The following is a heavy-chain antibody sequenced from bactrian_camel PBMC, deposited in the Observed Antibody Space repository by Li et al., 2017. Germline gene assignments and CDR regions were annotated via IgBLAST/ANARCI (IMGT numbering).Heavy chain of an antibody. D-gene: IGHD6*01. V-gene: IGHV3S10*01. Sequence: DVQLVESGGGSVQAGGSLRLSCAPSGSTYRSDCMGWFRQTPGKQREGVACIDSDGTIVYADSVKGRFTISRDNAKNMVYLQLNNLKTEDSAMYYCAKSEYGGSSYNYWGQGTQVTVS. CDR3: AKSEYGGSSYNY. J-gene: IGHJ4*01. CDR2: IDSDGTI. CDR1: GSTYRSDC.